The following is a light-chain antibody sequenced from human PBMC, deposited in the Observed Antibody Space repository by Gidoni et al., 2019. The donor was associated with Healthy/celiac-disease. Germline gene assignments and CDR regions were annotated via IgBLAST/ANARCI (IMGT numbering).Light chain of an antibody. CDR3: LQHNTYPPYT. CDR2: AAS. CDR1: QGVRND. J-gene: IGKJ2*01. Sequence: DIQMTQSPSSLSASVGDRVTITCRASQGVRNDVSWYQQIPGRAPKRLIYAASTLHSGIPSRFSGSGFGTEFTLTISRLQPEDFAIYYCLQHNTYPPYTFGRGTKLEIK. V-gene: IGKV1-17*01.